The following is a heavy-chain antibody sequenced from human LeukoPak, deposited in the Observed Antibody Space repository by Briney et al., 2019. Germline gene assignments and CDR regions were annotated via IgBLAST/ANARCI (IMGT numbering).Heavy chain of an antibody. Sequence: GGSLRLSCAASGFTFSSYSMNWVRQAPGKGLEWVSSISSRSTYIYYADSVGGRFTISRDNAKNSLYLRMNSLRAEDTSVYYCARDPAGTGFDPWGQGTLVTVSS. CDR1: GFTFSSYS. V-gene: IGHV3-21*01. J-gene: IGHJ5*02. CDR2: ISSRSTYI. CDR3: ARDPAGTGFDP. D-gene: IGHD6-13*01.